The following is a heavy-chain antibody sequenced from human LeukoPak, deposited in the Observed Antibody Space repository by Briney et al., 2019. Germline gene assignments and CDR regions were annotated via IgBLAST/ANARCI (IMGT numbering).Heavy chain of an antibody. CDR1: GGTFSSYT. V-gene: IGHV1-69*16. J-gene: IGHJ4*02. CDR2: IIPILGIA. Sequence: ASVKVSCKASGGTFSSYTISWVRQAPGQGLEWMGRIIPILGIANYAQKFQGRVTITTDESTSTAYVELSSLRSEDTAVYYCARDPYGSGSYESAYYFDYWGQGTLVTVSS. CDR3: ARDPYGSGSYESAYYFDY. D-gene: IGHD3-10*01.